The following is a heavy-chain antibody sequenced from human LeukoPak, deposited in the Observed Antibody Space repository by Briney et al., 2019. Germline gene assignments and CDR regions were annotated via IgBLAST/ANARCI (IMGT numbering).Heavy chain of an antibody. J-gene: IGHJ5*02. V-gene: IGHV3-74*01. D-gene: IGHD6-13*01. Sequence: PGGSLRLSCAASGFTFSSYWMHWVRQAPGKGLVWVSRINNDGSITSYADSVKGRFTISRDNAKNTLYLQMNSLRAEDTGVYYCARPRKAGSSWYWWFDAWGQGPLVTVSS. CDR1: GFTFSSYW. CDR3: ARPRKAGSSWYWWFDA. CDR2: INNDGSIT.